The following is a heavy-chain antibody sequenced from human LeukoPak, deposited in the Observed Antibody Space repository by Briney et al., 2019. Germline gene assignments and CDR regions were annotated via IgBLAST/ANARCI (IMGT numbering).Heavy chain of an antibody. D-gene: IGHD2-15*01. CDR3: ARGIVVVVAATPYNWFDP. J-gene: IGHJ5*02. Sequence: SETLSLTCTVSGGSISSYYWSLIRQPAGKGLEWIGRIYTSGSTNYNPSLKSRVTMSVDTSKNQFSLKLSSVTAADTAVYYCARGIVVVVAATPYNWFDPWGQGTLVTVSS. CDR2: IYTSGST. CDR1: GGSISSYY. V-gene: IGHV4-4*07.